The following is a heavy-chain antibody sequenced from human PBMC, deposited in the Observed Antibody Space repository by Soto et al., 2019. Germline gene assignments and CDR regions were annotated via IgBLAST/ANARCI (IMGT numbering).Heavy chain of an antibody. V-gene: IGHV4-34*01. CDR3: ARERYCCNGVCYPYGMDV. J-gene: IGHJ6*02. CDR1: GGSFSGYY. Sequence: SETLSLTCVAKGGSFSGYYWSWIRQPPGKGLEWIGEINHSGSTKYNLSLKSRVAISVDTSKNQVSLKLTSVTAADTAVYYCARERYCCNGVCYPYGMDVWGQGTTVTVSS. CDR2: INHSGST. D-gene: IGHD2-8*01.